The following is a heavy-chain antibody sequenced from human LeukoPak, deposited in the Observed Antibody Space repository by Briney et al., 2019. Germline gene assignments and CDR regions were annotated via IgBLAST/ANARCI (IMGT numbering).Heavy chain of an antibody. V-gene: IGHV3-33*01. CDR3: ARLYCSSTSCYDY. Sequence: GGSLRLSCAASGFTFSSYGMNWVRQAPGKGLEWVAVIWYDGSSKYYADSVKGRFTISRDNSKNTLYLQMNSLRAEDTAVYYCARLYCSSTSCYDYWGQGTLVTVSS. J-gene: IGHJ4*02. CDR2: IWYDGSSK. D-gene: IGHD2-2*01. CDR1: GFTFSSYG.